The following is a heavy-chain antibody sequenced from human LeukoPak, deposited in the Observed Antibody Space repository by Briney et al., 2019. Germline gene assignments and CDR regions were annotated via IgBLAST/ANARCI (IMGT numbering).Heavy chain of an antibody. CDR2: INPNSGGT. D-gene: IGHD2-21*02. V-gene: IGHV1-2*02. CDR3: ARDPAYCGGDCYSGNY. Sequence: ASVKVSCKASGYTFTGHYMHWVRQAPGQELEWMGWINPNSGGTNYAQKFQGRVTMTRDTSISTAYMELSRLRSDDAAVYYCARDPAYCGGDCYSGNYWGQGTLVTVSS. CDR1: GYTFTGHY. J-gene: IGHJ4*02.